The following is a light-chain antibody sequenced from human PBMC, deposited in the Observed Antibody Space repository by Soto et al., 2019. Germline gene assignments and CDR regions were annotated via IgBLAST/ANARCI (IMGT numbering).Light chain of an antibody. CDR1: QSIRRF. V-gene: IGKV1-39*01. J-gene: IGKJ5*01. Sequence: DIQMTQSPSTLSGSVGDRVTITCRASQSIRRFLNWYQQKPGKAPKLLIYAASSLESGVPSRFSGSGSGTGFTLTISSLQPEDFATYHCQQSYITPVTFGQGTRLEI. CDR2: AAS. CDR3: QQSYITPVT.